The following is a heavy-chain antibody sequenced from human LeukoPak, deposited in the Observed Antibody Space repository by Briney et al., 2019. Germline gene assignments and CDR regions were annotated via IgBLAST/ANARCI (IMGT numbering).Heavy chain of an antibody. CDR3: ARLFAEVGGGTNYFDT. Sequence: SETLSLTCTVSGGSVTTSYWSWIRQSAGEGLEWIGRVYISGDTKYNPSLKSRVIMSLDASKNQFSLSLRSVTAADTAVYYCARLFAEVGGGTNYFDTWGQGTLVTVSS. D-gene: IGHD3-16*01. V-gene: IGHV4-4*07. J-gene: IGHJ4*02. CDR2: VYISGDT. CDR1: GGSVTTSY.